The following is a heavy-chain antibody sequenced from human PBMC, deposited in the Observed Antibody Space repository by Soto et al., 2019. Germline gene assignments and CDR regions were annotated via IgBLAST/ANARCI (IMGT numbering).Heavy chain of an antibody. D-gene: IGHD3-22*01. J-gene: IGHJ3*02. Sequence: SETLCLTCTVSCGSISGYYWRWIRQPPGKGLEWIGYIYYSGSTNYNPSLKSRVTISVDTSKNQFSLKLSSVTAADTAVYYCASDFGGGYYDSSGYFSAFDIWVQGTMVTVSS. CDR2: IYYSGST. CDR1: CGSISGYY. V-gene: IGHV4-59*01. CDR3: ASDFGGGYYDSSGYFSAFDI.